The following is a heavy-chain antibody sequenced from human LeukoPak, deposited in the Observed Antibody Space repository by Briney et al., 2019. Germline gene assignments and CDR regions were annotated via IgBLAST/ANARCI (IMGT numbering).Heavy chain of an antibody. CDR2: IYYSGST. D-gene: IGHD6-13*01. V-gene: IGHV4-39*07. J-gene: IGHJ4*02. Sequence: SETLSLTCTVSGGSISSSSYYWGWIRQPPGKGLEWIGSIYYSGSTYYNPSLKSRVTISVDTSKNQFSLKLSSVTAADTAVYYCARGSGLRSWPYYFDYWGQGTLVTVSS. CDR1: GGSISSSSYY. CDR3: ARGSGLRSWPYYFDY.